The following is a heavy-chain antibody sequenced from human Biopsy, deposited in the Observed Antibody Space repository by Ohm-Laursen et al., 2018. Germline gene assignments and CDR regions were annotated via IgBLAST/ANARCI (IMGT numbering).Heavy chain of an antibody. V-gene: IGHV3-30*18. CDR2: IAYDGSNK. J-gene: IGHJ3*02. Sequence: SLRLSCAASGFGMYAMHWVRQPPGKGLEWLAVIAYDGSNKYYAESVKGRFTISRDRSRDAVHLQMNSLRYEDTALYYCAKDGGQWLGGAFDIWGHGTMVSVSS. CDR1: GFGMYA. D-gene: IGHD6-19*01. CDR3: AKDGGQWLGGAFDI.